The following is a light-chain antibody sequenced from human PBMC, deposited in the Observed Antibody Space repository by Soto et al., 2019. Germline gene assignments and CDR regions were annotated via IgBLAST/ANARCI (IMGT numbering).Light chain of an antibody. CDR2: AAS. V-gene: IGKV1-39*01. CDR3: QQSYNTPVT. J-gene: IGKJ3*01. Sequence: DIQMTQSPSSLSASVGDRVTITCGASQSISSFLNWYQQKPGKAPKLLIYAASSLQRGVPSRFSGSGSGTDFTLTISSLQPEDFATYYCQQSYNTPVTFGPGTKVDIK. CDR1: QSISSF.